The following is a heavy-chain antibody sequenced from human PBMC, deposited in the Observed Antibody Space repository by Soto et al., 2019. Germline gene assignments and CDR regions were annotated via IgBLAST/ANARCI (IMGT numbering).Heavy chain of an antibody. D-gene: IGHD2-2*01. Sequence: GGSLRLSCEASGFIFSNYYMSWIRQAPGKGLEWVSYISSHGTTIYYADSVKGRFIISRDNAKNSLYLQMNSLRAEDTAVYYCARVPDLDYCSKTSCLYYFDYWGQGALVTVSS. J-gene: IGHJ4*02. CDR2: ISSHGTTI. CDR1: GFIFSNYY. V-gene: IGHV3-11*01. CDR3: ARVPDLDYCSKTSCLYYFDY.